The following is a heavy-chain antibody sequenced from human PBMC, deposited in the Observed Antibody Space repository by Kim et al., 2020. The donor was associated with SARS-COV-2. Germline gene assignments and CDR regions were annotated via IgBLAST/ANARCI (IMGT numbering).Heavy chain of an antibody. CDR2: IYYSGST. J-gene: IGHJ4*02. D-gene: IGHD3-3*01. CDR3: ARDVTSGYYNYFDY. V-gene: IGHV4-59*01. CDR1: GGSISSYY. Sequence: SETLSLTCTVSGGSISSYYWSWIRQPPGKGLEWIGYIYYSGSTNYNPSLKSRVTISVDTSKNQFSLKLSSVTAADTAVYYCARDVTSGYYNYFDYWGQGT.